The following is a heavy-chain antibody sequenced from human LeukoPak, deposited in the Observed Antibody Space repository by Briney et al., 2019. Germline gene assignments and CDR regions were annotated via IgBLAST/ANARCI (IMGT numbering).Heavy chain of an antibody. CDR3: ANLGLGYCSSTSCFSDAIGAFDI. Sequence: ASVKVSCKASGGTFSSYAISWVRQAPGQGLEWMGGIIPIFGTANYAQKFQGRVTITTDESTSTAYMELSSLRSEDTAVYYCANLGLGYCSSTSCFSDAIGAFDIWGQGTMVTVSS. CDR1: GGTFSSYA. CDR2: IIPIFGTA. J-gene: IGHJ3*02. D-gene: IGHD2-2*01. V-gene: IGHV1-69*05.